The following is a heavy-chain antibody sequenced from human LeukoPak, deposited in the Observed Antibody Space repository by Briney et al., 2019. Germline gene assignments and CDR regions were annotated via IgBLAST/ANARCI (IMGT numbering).Heavy chain of an antibody. CDR2: ISGSGGSI. CDR3: AKDSGPDDFWSGYFRPDYYYYYMDV. D-gene: IGHD3-3*01. CDR1: GFTFSSYA. V-gene: IGHV3-23*01. J-gene: IGHJ6*03. Sequence: GGSLRLSCAASGFTFSSYAMSWVRQAPGKGLEWVSAISGSGGSIYYADSVKGRFTISRDNSKNTLYLQMNSLRAEDTAVYYCAKDSGPDDFWSGYFRPDYYYYYMDVWGKGTTVTVSS.